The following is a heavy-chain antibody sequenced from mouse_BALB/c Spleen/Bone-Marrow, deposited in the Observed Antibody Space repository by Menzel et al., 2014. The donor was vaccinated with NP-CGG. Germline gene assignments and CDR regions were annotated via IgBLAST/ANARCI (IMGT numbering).Heavy chain of an antibody. V-gene: IGHV1-20*02. CDR3: TRVTTDWYFDV. Sequence: VESGASVKISCKASGYSFTGYFMNWVMQSHGKSLEWIGRINPYNGDTFYNQKFKGKATLTVDKSSSTAHMELRSLASEDSAVYYCTRVTTDWYFDVWGAGTTVTVSS. D-gene: IGHD1-1*01. CDR2: INPYNGDT. J-gene: IGHJ1*01. CDR1: GYSFTGYF.